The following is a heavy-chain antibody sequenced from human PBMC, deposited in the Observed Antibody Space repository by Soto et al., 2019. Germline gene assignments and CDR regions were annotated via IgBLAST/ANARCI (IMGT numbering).Heavy chain of an antibody. V-gene: IGHV3-23*01. D-gene: IGHD3-9*01. Sequence: EVQLLESGGGLVQPGGSLRLSCAASGFTFSLSAMSWVRQAPGRGLDWVSSLSGGGSTTDYADSVKGRFTISRDNSKNTVHLQMNSLRAEDTAVYYCAKGPEYDILTGCDYWGQGALVTVSS. CDR2: LSGGGSTT. J-gene: IGHJ4*02. CDR1: GFTFSLSA. CDR3: AKGPEYDILTGCDY.